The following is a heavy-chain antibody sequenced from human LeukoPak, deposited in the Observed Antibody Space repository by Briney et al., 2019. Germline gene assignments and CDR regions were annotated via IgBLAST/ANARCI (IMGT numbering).Heavy chain of an antibody. D-gene: IGHD2-21*02. CDR3: ASSALLFASFDY. J-gene: IGHJ4*02. CDR1: GGSISSGGYS. Sequence: SETLSLTCAVSGGSISSGGYSWSWIRQPPGKGLEWIGYIYHSGSTYYNPSLKSRVTISVDRSKNQFSLKLSSVTAADTAVYYCASSALLFASFDYWGQGTLVTVSS. V-gene: IGHV4-30-2*01. CDR2: IYHSGST.